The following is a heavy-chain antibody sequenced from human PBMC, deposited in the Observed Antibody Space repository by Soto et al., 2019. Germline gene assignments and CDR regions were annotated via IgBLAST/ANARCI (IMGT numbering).Heavy chain of an antibody. CDR1: GFTFSSFW. J-gene: IGHJ5*01. CDR3: ARDSPHNAFDS. Sequence: GGSLRLSCAASGFTFSSFWMHWVRQAPGKGLVWVSSIHNDGRSARYADSVKDRFTNSRDNARNTLYLQMNSLTVEDTAVYYCARDSPHNAFDSWGQGALVTV. V-gene: IGHV3-74*01. CDR2: IHNDGRSA. D-gene: IGHD1-1*01.